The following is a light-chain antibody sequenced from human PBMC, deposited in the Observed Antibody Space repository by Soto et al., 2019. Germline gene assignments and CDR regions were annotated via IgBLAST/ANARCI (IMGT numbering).Light chain of an antibody. J-gene: IGKJ1*01. CDR3: QHYNSYSEA. CDR2: GAS. CDR1: QSVSSSY. Sequence: IVLTPSPGTLSLSPGERATLSCRASQSVSSSYLAWYQQKPGQAPRLRIYGASSRATGIPDRFSGSGSGIEFTLTISSLQPDDFATYYCQHYNSYSEAFGQGTKVDIK. V-gene: IGKV3-20*01.